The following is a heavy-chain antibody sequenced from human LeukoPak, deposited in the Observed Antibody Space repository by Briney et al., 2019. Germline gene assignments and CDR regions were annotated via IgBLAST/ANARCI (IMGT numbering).Heavy chain of an antibody. J-gene: IGHJ3*02. V-gene: IGHV3-30-3*01. CDR2: ISYDGSNK. D-gene: IGHD5-18*01. CDR3: ARDRIQLGNAFDI. CDR1: GFTFSSYA. Sequence: GGSLRLSCAASGFTFSSYAMHWVRQAPGKGLEWVAVISYDGSNKYYADSVKGRFTISRDNSKNTLCLQMNSLRAEDTAVYYCARDRIQLGNAFDIWGQGTMVTVSS.